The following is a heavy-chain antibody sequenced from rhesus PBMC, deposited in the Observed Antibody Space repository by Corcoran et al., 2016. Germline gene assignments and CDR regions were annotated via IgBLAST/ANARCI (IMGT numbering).Heavy chain of an antibody. J-gene: IGHJ3*01. CDR1: GASISNYW. CDR2: INGNSGGP. D-gene: IGHD4-11*01. V-gene: IGHV4-80*01. Sequence: QVQLQESGPGVVKPSETLSLTCAVSGASISNYWWGWIRQTQGKGLASIGEINGNSGGPCYSPSLESRVTISIDASKNQFSLKLNSVTAADTAVYYCAAPYDFWGQGLRVTVSS. CDR3: AAPYDF.